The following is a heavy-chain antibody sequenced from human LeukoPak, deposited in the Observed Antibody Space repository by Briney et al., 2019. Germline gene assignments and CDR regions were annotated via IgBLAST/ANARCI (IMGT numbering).Heavy chain of an antibody. CDR1: GFTFSSYA. CDR2: ISYDGSNK. CDR3: ARDLQYYDSSGYPGY. V-gene: IGHV3-30*04. Sequence: GGSLRLSCAASGFTFSSYAMHWVRQAPGKGLEWVAVISYDGSNKYYADSVKGRFTISRDNSKNTLYLQMNSLRAEDTAVYYCARDLQYYDSSGYPGYWGQGTLVTVSS. D-gene: IGHD3-22*01. J-gene: IGHJ4*02.